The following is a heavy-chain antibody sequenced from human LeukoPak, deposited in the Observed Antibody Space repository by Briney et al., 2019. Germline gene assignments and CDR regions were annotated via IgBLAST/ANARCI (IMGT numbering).Heavy chain of an antibody. V-gene: IGHV3-23*01. J-gene: IGHJ6*02. Sequence: PGGSLRLSCAASGFTFSNYAMTWVRQAPGKGLEWVSAIGTSDDRTYYADSVKGRFTISRDNSKDTLYLQMNSLRVEDTALYTCAKYRGATSYYAMDVWGQGTTITVSS. D-gene: IGHD1-26*01. CDR3: AKYRGATSYYAMDV. CDR2: IGTSDDRT. CDR1: GFTFSNYA.